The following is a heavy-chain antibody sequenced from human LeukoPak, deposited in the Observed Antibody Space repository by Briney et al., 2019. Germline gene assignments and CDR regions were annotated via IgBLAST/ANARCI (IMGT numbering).Heavy chain of an antibody. D-gene: IGHD3-3*01. Sequence: GGSLRLSCAASGLTFSRYAMSGVRQAPRKGLECVSAISGSGGSTYYPDSVKGRFTISRDNSKNTLYLQMNSLRAEDTAVYYCAKEYAIFGVVMNAFDIWGQGTMVTVSS. V-gene: IGHV3-23*01. CDR3: AKEYAIFGVVMNAFDI. CDR1: GLTFSRYA. J-gene: IGHJ3*02. CDR2: ISGSGGST.